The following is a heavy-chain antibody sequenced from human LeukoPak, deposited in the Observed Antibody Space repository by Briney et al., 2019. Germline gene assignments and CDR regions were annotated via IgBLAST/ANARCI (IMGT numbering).Heavy chain of an antibody. Sequence: SETLSLTCAVYGGSFSGYYWSWVRQPPGKGLEWIGEINHSGSTNYNPSLKSRVTISVDTSKNQFSLKLSSVTAADTAVYYCARGPQYPWFDPWGQGTLVTVSS. J-gene: IGHJ5*02. CDR3: ARGPQYPWFDP. D-gene: IGHD2-2*01. V-gene: IGHV4-34*01. CDR1: GGSFSGYY. CDR2: INHSGST.